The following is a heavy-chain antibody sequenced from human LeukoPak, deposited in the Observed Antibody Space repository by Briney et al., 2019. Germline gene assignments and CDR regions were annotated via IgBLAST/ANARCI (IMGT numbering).Heavy chain of an antibody. CDR1: GGSISSYY. V-gene: IGHV4-4*07. J-gene: IGHJ4*02. CDR2: IYTSGST. D-gene: IGHD6-6*01. Sequence: SETLSLTCTVSGGSISSYYWSWIRQPTGKGLEWIGRIYTSGSTNYNPSLKSRVTMSVDTSKNQFSLKLSSVTAADTAVCYCARDTFLAALGYFDYWGQGTLVTVSS. CDR3: ARDTFLAALGYFDY.